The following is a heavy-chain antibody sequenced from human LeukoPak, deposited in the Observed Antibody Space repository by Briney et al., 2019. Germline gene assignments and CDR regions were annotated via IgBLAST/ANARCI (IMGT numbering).Heavy chain of an antibody. D-gene: IGHD2-21*01. J-gene: IGHJ2*01. CDR3: ARVFNAFSFDL. CDR2: IWDDGSDK. CDR1: GFTFTNHG. Sequence: GGSLRLSCVASGFTFTNHGMHWVRQAPGKGLEWVASIWDDGSDKYSADSVRGRFTISRDNSKKTLYLQMNSLRAEDTAVYYCARVFNAFSFDLWGRGTLVTVSS. V-gene: IGHV3-33*08.